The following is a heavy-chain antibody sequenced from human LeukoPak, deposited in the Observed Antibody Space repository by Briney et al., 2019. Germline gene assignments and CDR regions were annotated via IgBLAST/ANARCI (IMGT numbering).Heavy chain of an antibody. J-gene: IGHJ6*03. Sequence: ASETLSLTCTVSGGSISSYYWSWIRQPPGKGLEWIGYIYYSGSTNYNPSLKSRVTISVDTSKNQFSLKLSSVTAADTAVYCCARGKGYCSSTSCYTYYYYMDVWGKGTTVTVSS. CDR2: IYYSGST. CDR3: ARGKGYCSSTSCYTYYYYMDV. CDR1: GGSISSYY. V-gene: IGHV4-59*01. D-gene: IGHD2-2*02.